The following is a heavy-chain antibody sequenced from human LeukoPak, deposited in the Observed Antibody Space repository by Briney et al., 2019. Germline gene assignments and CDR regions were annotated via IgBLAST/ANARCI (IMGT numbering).Heavy chain of an antibody. CDR2: ISAYNGNT. Sequence: VASVKVSCTAPGYTFTSYGISWVRQAPGQGLEWMGWISAYNGNTNYAQKLQGRVTMTTDTSTSTAYMELRSLRSDDTAVYYCARVGSSGWKTSIFVYWGQGTLVTVSS. CDR1: GYTFTSYG. D-gene: IGHD6-19*01. J-gene: IGHJ4*02. V-gene: IGHV1-18*01. CDR3: ARVGSSGWKTSIFVY.